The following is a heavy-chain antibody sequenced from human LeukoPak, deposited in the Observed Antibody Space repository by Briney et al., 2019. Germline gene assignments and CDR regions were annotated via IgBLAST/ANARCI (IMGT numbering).Heavy chain of an antibody. CDR3: GRVLLRGQASWFAP. Sequence: PSETLSLTCTVSGGSISSYYWSWIRQPAGKGLEWIGYIYYSGSTNYNPSLKSRVTISVDTSKNQFSLKLSSVTAADTAVYYWGRVLLRGQASWFAPGGQETRVPV. CDR1: GGSISSYY. D-gene: IGHD4-17*01. CDR2: IYYSGST. J-gene: IGHJ5*02. V-gene: IGHV4-59*01.